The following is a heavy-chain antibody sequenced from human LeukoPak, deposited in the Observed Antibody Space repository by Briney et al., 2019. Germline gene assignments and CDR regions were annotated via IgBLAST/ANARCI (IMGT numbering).Heavy chain of an antibody. J-gene: IGHJ4*02. V-gene: IGHV4-4*07. D-gene: IGHD6-13*01. Sequence: RSSETLSLTCTVSGGSISSYYWSWIRQPAGKGLEWIGRIYSSGSTNYNPSLKSRVTISVDKSKNQFSLKLSSVTAADTAVYYCAKDRGRIAAAGTFDYWGQGTLVTVSS. CDR1: GGSISSYY. CDR2: IYSSGST. CDR3: AKDRGRIAAAGTFDY.